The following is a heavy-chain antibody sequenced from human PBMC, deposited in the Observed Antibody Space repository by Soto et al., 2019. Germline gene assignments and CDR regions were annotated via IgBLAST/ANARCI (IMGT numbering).Heavy chain of an antibody. J-gene: IGHJ4*02. CDR3: ARVPTWVQLYSFVY. D-gene: IGHD5-18*01. CDR2: IHPGDSDT. Sequence: PGASLKISCMGSGYSVTSNWIGWVRQMPGKGLEWMGIIHPGDSDTKYSPSFEGQVTISADKSISTAYLQWSSLKASDTAMYYCARVPTWVQLYSFVYWGQGTLVTVSS. V-gene: IGHV5-51*01. CDR1: GYSVTSNW.